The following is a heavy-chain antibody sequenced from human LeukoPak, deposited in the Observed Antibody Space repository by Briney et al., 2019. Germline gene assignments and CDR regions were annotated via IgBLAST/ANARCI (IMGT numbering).Heavy chain of an antibody. J-gene: IGHJ4*02. D-gene: IGHD3-16*01. CDR2: IYSGGST. V-gene: IGHV3-66*01. CDR3: ARDWYGVGGVPDY. Sequence: GGSLRLSCAASGFTVSSNYMSWVRQAPGKGLEWASIIYSGGSTYYADSVKGRFTISRDNPKNTVYLQMNSLRLEDAAVYYCARDWYGVGGVPDYWGQGTLVTVSS. CDR1: GFTVSSNY.